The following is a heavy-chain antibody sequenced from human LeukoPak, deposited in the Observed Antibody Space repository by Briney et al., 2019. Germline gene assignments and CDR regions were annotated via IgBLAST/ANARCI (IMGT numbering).Heavy chain of an antibody. D-gene: IGHD4-23*01. CDR2: VSRSGGV. J-gene: IGHJ4*02. CDR3: ARGNGWKLHDY. Sequence: SETLSLTCTVSDDSVTTSYWSWIRQSAGKELEWIGRVSRSGGVLYNSALRSRVTLSVDTPNNQFSLAVSGVTAADTAVYYCARGNGWKLHDYWGQGIQVSVST. CDR1: DDSVTTSY. V-gene: IGHV4-4*07.